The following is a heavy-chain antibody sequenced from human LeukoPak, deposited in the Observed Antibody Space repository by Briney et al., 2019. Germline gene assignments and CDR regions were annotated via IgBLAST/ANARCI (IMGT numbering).Heavy chain of an antibody. Sequence: PGGSLRLSCAVSGFTLSNAWMNWVRQAPGKGLEWVGRIRSNSDGGTIDYAAPVKGRFTLSRDDSKTTLYLQMNSLQTEDTAVYYCATDFYDSTWGQGTLVTVSS. CDR1: GFTLSNAW. CDR2: IRSNSDGGTI. CDR3: ATDFYDST. J-gene: IGHJ5*02. D-gene: IGHD3-22*01. V-gene: IGHV3-15*07.